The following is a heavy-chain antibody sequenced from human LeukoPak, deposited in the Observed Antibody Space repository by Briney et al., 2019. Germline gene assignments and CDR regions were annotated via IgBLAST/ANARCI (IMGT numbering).Heavy chain of an antibody. CDR3: AKNGGKSLYY. V-gene: IGHV4-4*02. J-gene: IGHJ4*02. D-gene: IGHD2-8*01. CDR2: TSHSVDT. CDR1: DGSMNSYNW. Sequence: SETLSLTCAVSDGSMNSYNWWSWVRQPPGKGLEWIGETSHSVDTNYNPSLKSRVTISIDKSKSHFSLKLTSVTAADTAVYYCAKNGGKSLYYWGQGTLVTVFS.